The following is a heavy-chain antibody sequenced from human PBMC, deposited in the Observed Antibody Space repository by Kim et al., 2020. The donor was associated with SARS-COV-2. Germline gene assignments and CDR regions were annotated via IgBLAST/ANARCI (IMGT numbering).Heavy chain of an antibody. CDR1: GFSFTSYW. V-gene: IGHV5-51*01. CDR3: ARSWWGVDKPMGDNWLNP. CDR2: VSPGDSET. Sequence: GESLKISCKCSGFSFTSYWIAWIRQMPGKGLEWMGSVSPGDSETRYSPSFQGQVTVSADTSTETAYLQWSRLKASDTALYFCARSWWGVDKPMGDNWLNPWGQGTLVTVSS. J-gene: IGHJ5*02. D-gene: IGHD5-18*01.